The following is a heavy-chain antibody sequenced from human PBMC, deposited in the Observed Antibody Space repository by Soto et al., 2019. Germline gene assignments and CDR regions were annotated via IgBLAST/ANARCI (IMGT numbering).Heavy chain of an antibody. CDR1: GFTFSSYA. J-gene: IGHJ4*02. D-gene: IGHD6-13*01. V-gene: IGHV3-30-3*01. Sequence: GGSLRLSCAASGFTFSSYAMHWVRQAPGKGLEWVAVISYDGSNKYYADSVKGRFTISRDNSKNTLYLQMNSLRAEDTAVYYCARLAGIAAAGTRSFDYWGQGTLVTVSS. CDR3: ARLAGIAAAGTRSFDY. CDR2: ISYDGSNK.